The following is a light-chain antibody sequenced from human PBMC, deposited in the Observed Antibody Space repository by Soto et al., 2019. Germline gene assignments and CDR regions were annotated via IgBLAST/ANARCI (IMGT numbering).Light chain of an antibody. Sequence: EIVLTQSPGTLSLSPGERATLSCRASQRVGGSCLAWYQQKPGQAPRLLIYGASSRATGIPDRFSGSGSGTDFTLTISRLEPEDVAVYNCQHYGTAPWTFGQGTKVEIK. CDR1: QRVGGSC. CDR2: GAS. CDR3: QHYGTAPWT. J-gene: IGKJ1*01. V-gene: IGKV3-20*01.